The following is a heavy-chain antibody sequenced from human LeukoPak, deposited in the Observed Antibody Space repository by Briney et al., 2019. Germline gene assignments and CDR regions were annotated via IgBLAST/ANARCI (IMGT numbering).Heavy chain of an antibody. CDR2: IYPGDSDT. CDR3: ARRGDSRYIDY. CDR1: AYSFTYYW. Sequence: GESLKISCKASAYSFTYYWFGCVRQMPGKGLEWMGVIYPGDSDTRYSPSFQGQVTISADKSISTAYLQWSSLKASDTAMYYCARRGDSRYIDYWGQGTLVSVSS. J-gene: IGHJ4*02. D-gene: IGHD2-21*02. V-gene: IGHV5-51*01.